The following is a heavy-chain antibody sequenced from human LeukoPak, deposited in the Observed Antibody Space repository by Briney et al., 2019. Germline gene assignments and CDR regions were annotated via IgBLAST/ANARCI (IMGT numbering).Heavy chain of an antibody. V-gene: IGHV1-2*02. J-gene: IGHJ4*03. CDR1: GDTFSGQS. Sequence: GASVKVSCKASGDTFSGQSLFLHWVRQAPGRGFEWMGWINPKTGATKFAQQFQGRVTVTRDTSINTDYMELSGLTSDDSAVYYCTRGSPSGCFDYWGQGTLVTVSS. CDR2: INPKTGAT. CDR3: TRGSPSGCFDY.